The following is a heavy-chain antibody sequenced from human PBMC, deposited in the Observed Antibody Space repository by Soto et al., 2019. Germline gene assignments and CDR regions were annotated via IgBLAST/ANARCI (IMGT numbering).Heavy chain of an antibody. V-gene: IGHV3-23*01. CDR2: ISGSGGST. D-gene: IGHD6-6*01. J-gene: IGHJ6*02. Sequence: GGSLRLSCAASGFTFSSYAMSWVRQAPGKGLEWVSAISGSGGSTYYADSVKGRFTISRDNSKNTLYLQMNSLRAEYTAVYYCANWNSYIAARLKPYYYYGMDVWGQGTTVTVSS. CDR1: GFTFSSYA. CDR3: ANWNSYIAARLKPYYYYGMDV.